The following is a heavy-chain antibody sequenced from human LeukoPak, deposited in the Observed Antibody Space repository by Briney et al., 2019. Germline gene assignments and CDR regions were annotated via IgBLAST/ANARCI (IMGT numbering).Heavy chain of an antibody. Sequence: GGSLRLSCVASGFSFSDYYINWIRQTPGKGLEWISYISHTSRTIYYAESVKGRFTISRDNSENSVYLQMDNLRAEDTAVYYCAREMRELYYYFDYWGQGTLVTVSS. D-gene: IGHD1-26*01. CDR3: AREMRELYYYFDY. V-gene: IGHV3-11*04. CDR2: ISHTSRTI. J-gene: IGHJ4*02. CDR1: GFSFSDYY.